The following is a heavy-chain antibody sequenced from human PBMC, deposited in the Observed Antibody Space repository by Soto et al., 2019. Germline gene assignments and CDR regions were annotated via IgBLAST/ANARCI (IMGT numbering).Heavy chain of an antibody. CDR3: ARKFSSGYYTGTFDY. CDR1: GGSFSGYY. J-gene: IGHJ4*02. CDR2: INHSGST. D-gene: IGHD3-22*01. Sequence: QVQLQQWGAGLLKPSETLSITCAVYGGSFSGYYWSWIRQPPGKGLGWIGEINHSGSTNYNPSLKSRVTISVDTSKNQFSLKLSSVTAADTAVYYCARKFSSGYYTGTFDYWGQGTLVTVSS. V-gene: IGHV4-34*01.